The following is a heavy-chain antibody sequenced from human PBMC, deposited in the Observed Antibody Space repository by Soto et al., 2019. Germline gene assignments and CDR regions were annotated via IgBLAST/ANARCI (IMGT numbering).Heavy chain of an antibody. J-gene: IGHJ4*02. CDR3: ARDTYGGMLDF. CDR2: IFFSGNT. CDR1: GGSILNGGHY. D-gene: IGHD4-17*01. Sequence: QVQLQESGPGLLKPSQTLSLTCTVSGGSILNGGHYWTWIRQHPGKGLEWIGRIFFSGNTHYNPAIKSRLTFSLGTAKNQFSLKLTSLTAADTAIYYCARDTYGGMLDFWGPGTLVTVSS. V-gene: IGHV4-31*03.